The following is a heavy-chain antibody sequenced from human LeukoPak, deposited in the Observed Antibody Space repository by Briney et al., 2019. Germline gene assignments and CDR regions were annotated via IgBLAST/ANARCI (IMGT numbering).Heavy chain of an antibody. CDR2: INPNSGGT. V-gene: IGHV1-2*02. CDR1: GYTFTGYY. CDR3: AREKPQKTYSGYDYFDY. Sequence: ASVKVSCKASGYTFTGYYMHWVRQAPGQGLEWMGWINPNSGGTNYAQKFQGRVTMTRDTSISTAYMELSRLRSDDTAVYYCAREKPQKTYSGYDYFDYWGQGTLVTVSS. J-gene: IGHJ4*02. D-gene: IGHD5-12*01.